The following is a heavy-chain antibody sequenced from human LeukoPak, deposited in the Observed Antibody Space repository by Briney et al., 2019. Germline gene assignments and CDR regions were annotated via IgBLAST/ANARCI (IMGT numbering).Heavy chain of an antibody. CDR3: AREYFSANYFFYYMDV. CDR1: GGSFISDY. V-gene: IGHV4-59*01. Sequence: SETLSLTCTVSGGSFISDYWNWIRQPPGKGLEWIGYVYYSGSTNYNPSLKSRVTISVDTSKNQFSLKLSSVTAADTAVYYCAREYFSANYFFYYMDVWGTGTTVTVSS. J-gene: IGHJ6*03. D-gene: IGHD3-3*01. CDR2: VYYSGST.